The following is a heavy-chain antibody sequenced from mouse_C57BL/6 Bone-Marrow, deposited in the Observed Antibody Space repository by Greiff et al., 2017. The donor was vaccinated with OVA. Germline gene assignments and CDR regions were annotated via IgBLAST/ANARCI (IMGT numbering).Heavy chain of an antibody. V-gene: IGHV1-59*01. CDR2: IAPSASYI. Sequence: QVQLQQPGAELVRPGTSVKLSCKASGYTFTNYWMHWVQQRPGQGLEWIGVIAPSASYINYNQKFKGRATLTVDTSSSTAYMHLSSLTSEDSAVYYCAHYGSRLYLHYWGQGTSLTVSS. CDR3: AHYGSRLYLHY. J-gene: IGHJ2*02. D-gene: IGHD1-1*01. CDR1: GYTFTNYW.